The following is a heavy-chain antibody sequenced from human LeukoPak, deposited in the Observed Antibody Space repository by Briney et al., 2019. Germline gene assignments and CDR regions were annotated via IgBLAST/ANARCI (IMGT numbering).Heavy chain of an antibody. V-gene: IGHV3-23*01. CDR1: GFTFSSYA. D-gene: IGHD4-17*01. J-gene: IGHJ4*02. CDR3: AKMGVHDYGDFVDY. CDR2: ISGSGGST. Sequence: PGGSQRLSCAASGFTFSSYAMSWVRQAPGKGLEWVSAISGSGGSTYYADSVKGRFTISRDNSKNTLYLQMNSLRAEDTAVYYCAKMGVHDYGDFVDYWGQGTLVTVSS.